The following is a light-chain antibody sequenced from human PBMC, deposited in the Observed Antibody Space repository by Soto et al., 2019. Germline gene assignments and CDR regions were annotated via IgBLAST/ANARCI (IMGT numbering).Light chain of an antibody. CDR2: WAS. Sequence: DIQMTQSPSTLSASVGDRVTITCRASQTISSWLAWYQQKPGQPPKLLIYWASTRESGVPDRFSGSGSGTDFTLTISSLQAEDVAVYYCQQYYSTPLTFGGGTKVDIK. CDR1: QTISSW. V-gene: IGKV4-1*01. CDR3: QQYYSTPLT. J-gene: IGKJ4*01.